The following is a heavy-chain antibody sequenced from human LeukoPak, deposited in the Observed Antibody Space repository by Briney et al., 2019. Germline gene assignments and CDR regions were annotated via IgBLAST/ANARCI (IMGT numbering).Heavy chain of an antibody. CDR3: AELGITMIGGV. CDR1: GFTFSNYW. V-gene: IGHV3-7*01. Sequence: GPLRLSCAASGFTFSNYWMSWVRQAPGKGLEWVASIKQDEGERYYVDSVKGRFTISRDNAKNSLYLQMNSLRAEDTAVYYCAELGITMIGGVWGKGTTVTISS. J-gene: IGHJ6*04. CDR2: IKQDEGER. D-gene: IGHD3-10*02.